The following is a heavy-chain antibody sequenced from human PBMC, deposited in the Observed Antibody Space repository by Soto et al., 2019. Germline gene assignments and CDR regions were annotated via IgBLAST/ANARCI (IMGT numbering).Heavy chain of an antibody. J-gene: IGHJ4*02. CDR3: AKLGSSSWSPHYYFDY. CDR1: RFTFHNYA. CDR2: ITGSGSDT. V-gene: IGHV3-23*01. Sequence: GGSLRLSCAASRFTFHNYAMGWVRQTPGKGLEWFSAITGSGSDTYYADSVKGRFTISRDNSKNTLSLQMNSLRAEDTAVYYCAKLGSSSWSPHYYFDYWGQGTLVTVSS. D-gene: IGHD2-2*01.